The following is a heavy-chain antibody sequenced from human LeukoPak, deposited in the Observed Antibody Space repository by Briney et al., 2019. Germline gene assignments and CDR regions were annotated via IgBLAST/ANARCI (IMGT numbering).Heavy chain of an antibody. CDR1: GGSISSYY. CDR2: INHSGST. D-gene: IGHD3-22*01. CDR3: ARGNYYDSSGTLDY. V-gene: IGHV4-34*01. J-gene: IGHJ4*02. Sequence: SSETLSLTCTVSGGSISSYYWSWIRQPPGKGLEWIGEINHSGSTNYNPSLKSRVTISVDTSKNQFSLKLSSVTAADTAVYYCARGNYYDSSGTLDYWGQGTLVTVSS.